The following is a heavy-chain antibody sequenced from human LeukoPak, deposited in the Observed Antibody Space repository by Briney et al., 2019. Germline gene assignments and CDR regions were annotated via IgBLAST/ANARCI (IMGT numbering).Heavy chain of an antibody. CDR2: IIPIFGTA. Sequence: ASVKVSCKASGGTFSSYAISWVRQAPGQGLEWMGGIIPIFGTANYAQKFQGRVTITADESTSTAYMELSSLRSEDTAVYYCATDARAPVVVTAIGYFDLWGRGTLVTVSS. V-gene: IGHV1-69*13. CDR3: ATDARAPVVVTAIGYFDL. J-gene: IGHJ2*01. D-gene: IGHD2-21*02. CDR1: GGTFSSYA.